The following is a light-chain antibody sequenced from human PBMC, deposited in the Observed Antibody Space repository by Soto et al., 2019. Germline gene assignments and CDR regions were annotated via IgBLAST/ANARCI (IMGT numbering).Light chain of an antibody. CDR2: DAS. CDR1: ERVSSNY. Sequence: IVLTQSPATMSLSPGERATLSCGASERVSSNYVAWYQMKAGLAPRLLIHDASTRASGIPDRFRGSKSGTDFTLTIRGLEPEDAALYYCQQYGSSPITFGQGTRLE. V-gene: IGKV3D-20*01. CDR3: QQYGSSPIT. J-gene: IGKJ5*01.